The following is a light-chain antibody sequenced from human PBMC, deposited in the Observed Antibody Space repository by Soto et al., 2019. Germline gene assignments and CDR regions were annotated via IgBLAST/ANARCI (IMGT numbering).Light chain of an antibody. Sequence: EIVMTQSPAAVSVSPGERATLSCRASQSVSYNLAWYQQKPGQAPRLLIYGASTRATGIPDRFSGSGSATEFTLTISSLRSEDFAVYYCQQYKDWPPITFGQGTRLAIK. V-gene: IGKV3-15*01. CDR1: QSVSYN. CDR3: QQYKDWPPIT. J-gene: IGKJ5*01. CDR2: GAS.